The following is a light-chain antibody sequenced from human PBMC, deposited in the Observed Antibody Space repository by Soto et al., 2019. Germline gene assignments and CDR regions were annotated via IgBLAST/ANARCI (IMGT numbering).Light chain of an antibody. V-gene: IGKV4-1*01. Sequence: DIVMTQSPDSLAVSLGERATINCKSSQSVLYSSNNKNYLAWYQQKPGQPPKLLIYWASTRESGVPDRFSGSGSGTDFTLNISSMQSVDVAVYYCQPYYGTPWTFGQGTKLESK. CDR3: QPYYGTPWT. CDR2: WAS. CDR1: QSVLYSSNNKNY. J-gene: IGKJ2*02.